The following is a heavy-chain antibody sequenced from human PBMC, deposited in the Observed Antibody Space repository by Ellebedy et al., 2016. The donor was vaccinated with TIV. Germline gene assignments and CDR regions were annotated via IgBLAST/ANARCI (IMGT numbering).Heavy chain of an antibody. D-gene: IGHD3-10*01. Sequence: GESLKISCAASGFTFSIYAMSWVRQAPGKGLEWVSTIGDSGAGTWYADSVKGRFTISRDNSKNTLVLQMNSLRAEDTAVYYCAKDNHYYGSGSFDYWGQGTLVTVSS. CDR1: GFTFSIYA. CDR2: IGDSGAGT. CDR3: AKDNHYYGSGSFDY. J-gene: IGHJ4*02. V-gene: IGHV3-23*01.